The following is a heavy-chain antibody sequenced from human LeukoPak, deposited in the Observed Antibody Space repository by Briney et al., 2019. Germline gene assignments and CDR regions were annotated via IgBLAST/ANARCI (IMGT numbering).Heavy chain of an antibody. J-gene: IGHJ3*02. CDR2: IWYDGSNK. D-gene: IGHD1/OR15-1a*01. CDR3: ARGPEHDAFDI. V-gene: IGHV3-33*01. CDR1: GYTFSSYG. Sequence: GGSLRLSCAASGYTFSSYGMHWVRQAPGKGLEWVAVIWYDGSNKYYADSVKGRFTISRDNSKNTLYLQMNSLRAEDTAVYYCARGPEHDAFDIWGQGTMVTVSS.